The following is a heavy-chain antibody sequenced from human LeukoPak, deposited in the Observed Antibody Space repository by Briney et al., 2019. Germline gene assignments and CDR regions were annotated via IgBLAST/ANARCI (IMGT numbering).Heavy chain of an antibody. D-gene: IGHD2-15*01. CDR3: ATKAPNFLLEAFDY. CDR1: GYSFTSYW. V-gene: IGHV5-51*01. J-gene: IGHJ4*02. Sequence: GESLKISCKGSGYSFTSYWTGWVRQMPGKGLEWMGIIYPGDSDTRYSPSFQGQVTISADKSIRTAYLQWSSLKASDRAMYFCATKAPNFLLEAFDYWGQGTLVTVSS. CDR2: IYPGDSDT.